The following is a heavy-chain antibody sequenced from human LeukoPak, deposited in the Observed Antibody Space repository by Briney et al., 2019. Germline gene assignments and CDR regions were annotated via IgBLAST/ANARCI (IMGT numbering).Heavy chain of an antibody. J-gene: IGHJ4*02. CDR2: ISAYNGNT. CDR3: ARDLSSSYYYVFDY. Sequence: ASVKVSFKASGYTFTSFGISWVRQAPGQGLKWMGWISAYNGNTIYAQMLQGRVTMTTDTSTSTAYMELRSLRSDDTAVYYCARDLSSSYYYVFDYWGQGTLVTVSS. D-gene: IGHD3-22*01. V-gene: IGHV1-18*01. CDR1: GYTFTSFG.